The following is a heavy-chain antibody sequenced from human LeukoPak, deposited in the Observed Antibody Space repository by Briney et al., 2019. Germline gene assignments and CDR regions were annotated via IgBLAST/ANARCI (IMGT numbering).Heavy chain of an antibody. D-gene: IGHD6-6*01. CDR2: ISDSGSDT. CDR1: GFTFSSYG. CDR3: AKRVPYSSSSLYFDY. Sequence: GGSLRLSCAVSGFTFSSYGMSWVRQAPGKGLEWVSAISDSGSDTYYADSVKGRFTISKDNSKNTLYLRMNSLRADDTAVYYCAKRVPYSSSSLYFDYWGQGTLVTVSS. V-gene: IGHV3-23*01. J-gene: IGHJ4*02.